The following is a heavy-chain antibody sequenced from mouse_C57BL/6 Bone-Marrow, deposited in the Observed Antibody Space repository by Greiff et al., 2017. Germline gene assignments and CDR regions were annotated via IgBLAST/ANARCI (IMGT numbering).Heavy chain of an antibody. J-gene: IGHJ4*01. CDR2: ISGGGGNT. V-gene: IGHV5-9*01. CDR1: GFTFSSYT. Sequence: EVKLVESGGGLVKPGGSLKLSCAASGFTFSSYTMSWVRQTPEQRLEWVATISGGGGNTYYPDSVKGRFTISRDNAKNTLYLQMSSLRSEDTALYYCARDYYGSSYDYARDYWGQGTSVTVSS. CDR3: ARDYYGSSYDYARDY. D-gene: IGHD1-1*01.